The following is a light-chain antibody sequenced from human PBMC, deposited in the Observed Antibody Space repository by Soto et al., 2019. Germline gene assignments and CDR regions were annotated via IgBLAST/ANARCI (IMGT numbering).Light chain of an antibody. CDR3: QQYNTYSRT. Sequence: DIQRPQSPSTLSASVGDRVTITCRASESISSWLAWYQQKPGKAPKLLIYDAASLESGVPSRFSGSASGTEFTLTISSLQPDDFATYYCQQYNTYSRTFGQGTKVDIK. V-gene: IGKV1-5*01. CDR1: ESISSW. J-gene: IGKJ1*01. CDR2: DAA.